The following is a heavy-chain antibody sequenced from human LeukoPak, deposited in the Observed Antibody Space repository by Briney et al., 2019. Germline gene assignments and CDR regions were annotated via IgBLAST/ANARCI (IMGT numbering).Heavy chain of an antibody. CDR1: GFTFSTYT. CDR2: ISGSGGNT. Sequence: PGGSLRLSCVASGFTFSTYTMSWVRQAPGKGLEWVSVISGSGGNTYYADPVKGRFTISRDNSKNTLYMQMNSLRAEDTAVYYCAKDRITMVRGVYSDIWGQGTMVTVSS. J-gene: IGHJ3*02. V-gene: IGHV3-23*01. CDR3: AKDRITMVRGVYSDI. D-gene: IGHD3-10*01.